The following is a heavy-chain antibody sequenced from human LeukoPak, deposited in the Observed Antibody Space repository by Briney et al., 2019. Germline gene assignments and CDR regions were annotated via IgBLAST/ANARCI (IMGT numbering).Heavy chain of an antibody. D-gene: IGHD6-6*01. Sequence: GGSLRLSCAASGFTVSSNYMSWVRQAPGKGLVWVSVIHTGGTTYYSDSVKGRFTISRDNSKNTLYLQMNGLRTEDMAVYYCARGTPSYSSSQNYFDYWGQGTLVTVSS. CDR1: GFTVSSNY. V-gene: IGHV3-66*02. CDR2: IHTGGTT. J-gene: IGHJ4*02. CDR3: ARGTPSYSSSQNYFDY.